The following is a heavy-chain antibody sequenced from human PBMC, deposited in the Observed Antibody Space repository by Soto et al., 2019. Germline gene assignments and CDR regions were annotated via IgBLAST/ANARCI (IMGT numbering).Heavy chain of an antibody. D-gene: IGHD6-19*01. CDR2: TRNKANSYTT. V-gene: IGHV3-72*01. CDR3: ARVSSPAYYYGMDV. CDR1: GFTFSDHY. Sequence: GGSLRLSCAASGFTFSDHYMDWVRQTPGKGLEWVGRTRNKANSYTTEYAASVKGRFTISRDDSKNSLYLQMNSLRAEDTAVYYCARVSSPAYYYGMDVWGQGTTVTVSS. J-gene: IGHJ6*02.